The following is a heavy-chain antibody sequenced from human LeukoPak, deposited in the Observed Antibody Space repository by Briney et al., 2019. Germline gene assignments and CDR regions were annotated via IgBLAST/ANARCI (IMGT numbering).Heavy chain of an antibody. CDR2: ISGNNDNP. V-gene: IGHV1-18*01. Sequence: ASVKVSCKASGYTFGNFGISWVRQAPGQGLEWMGWISGNNDNPNYGQKFQGRFTVTSDSSTRTAYMELKRLRSDDTAVYYCARDGTSTDDYWGQGTLVTVSS. J-gene: IGHJ4*02. D-gene: IGHD2-2*01. CDR3: ARDGTSTDDY. CDR1: GYTFGNFG.